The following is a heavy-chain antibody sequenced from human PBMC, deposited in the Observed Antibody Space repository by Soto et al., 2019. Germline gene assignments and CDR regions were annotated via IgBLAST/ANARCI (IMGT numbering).Heavy chain of an antibody. D-gene: IGHD2-15*01. Sequence: QVQLVQSGAEVKKPGSSVKVSCKASGGTFSSYPISWVRQAPGQGLEWMGRIIPILGIANYAQKFQGRVTITADKSTSTAYMELSSLRSEDTAVYYCARGLVVVAATYFDYWGQGTLVTVSS. CDR1: GGTFSSYP. CDR3: ARGLVVVAATYFDY. J-gene: IGHJ4*02. CDR2: IIPILGIA. V-gene: IGHV1-69*02.